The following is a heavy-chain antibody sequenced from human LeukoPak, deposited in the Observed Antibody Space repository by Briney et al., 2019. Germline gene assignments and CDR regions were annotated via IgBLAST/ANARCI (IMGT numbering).Heavy chain of an antibody. D-gene: IGHD1-20*01. V-gene: IGHV3-30*04. J-gene: IGHJ6*04. CDR3: AGGRPPPNWNHYYGMDV. CDR1: GFTFSSYA. CDR2: ISYDGSNK. Sequence: GGSLRLSCAASGFTFSSYAMHWVRQAPGKGLEWVAVISYDGSNKYYADSVKGRFTISRDNSKNTLYLQMNSLRAEDTAIYYCAGGRPPPNWNHYYGMDVWGKGTTVTVSS.